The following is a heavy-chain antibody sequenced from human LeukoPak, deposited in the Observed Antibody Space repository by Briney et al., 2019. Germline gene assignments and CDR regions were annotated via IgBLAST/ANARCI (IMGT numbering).Heavy chain of an antibody. V-gene: IGHV3-30*07. CDR1: GFTFSSYA. D-gene: IGHD3-10*02. CDR2: TLHDGSNE. CDR3: ARDHVREATVYYFDN. J-gene: IGHJ4*02. Sequence: GGSLRLSCAASGFTFSSYAMHWVRQAPGREPEWVAVTLHDGSNEYYADSVAGRFTISRDNSKNTLYLQMTSLSAEDTAVYYCARDHVREATVYYFDNWGQGTLVTVSS.